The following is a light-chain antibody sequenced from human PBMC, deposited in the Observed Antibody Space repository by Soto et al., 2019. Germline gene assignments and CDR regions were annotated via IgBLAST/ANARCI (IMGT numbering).Light chain of an antibody. CDR2: DVS. Sequence: QSARTQPASVSGSPGQSITISCTGTSSDVGAYNYVSWYQQHPGKAPKVMIYDVSNRPSGVSNRFSGSKSGNTASLTISGLQAEDEDDYYCSSYTSSSTYVFGTGTKVTVL. CDR1: SSDVGAYNY. CDR3: SSYTSSSTYV. V-gene: IGLV2-14*01. J-gene: IGLJ1*01.